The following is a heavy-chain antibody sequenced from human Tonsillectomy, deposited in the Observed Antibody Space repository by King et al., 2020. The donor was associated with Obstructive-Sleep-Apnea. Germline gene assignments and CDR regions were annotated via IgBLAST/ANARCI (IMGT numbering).Heavy chain of an antibody. CDR3: AKDTSYYDSSGYFGALDI. CDR2: ISFDGSNK. J-gene: IGHJ3*02. CDR1: GFTFNTYG. V-gene: IGHV3-30*18. D-gene: IGHD3-22*01. Sequence: VQLVESGGGVVQPGRSLRLSCAASGFTFNTYGMHWVRQAPGKGLEWGAVISFDGSNKQYGDSAKGRFTVSRDNYKNTLYLQMNSLRAGDTAVYYCAKDTSYYDSSGYFGALDIWGQGTMVTVSS.